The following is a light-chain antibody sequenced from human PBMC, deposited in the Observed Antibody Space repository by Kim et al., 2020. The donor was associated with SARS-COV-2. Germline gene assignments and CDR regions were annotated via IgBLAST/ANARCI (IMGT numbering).Light chain of an antibody. J-gene: IGLJ3*02. V-gene: IGLV1-51*01. Sequence: MVTISCSGSSPNFGELYVSWYQRRPGPAPNLLLYDNDKRPSGIADRFSASRSGTSATLGITGLQTGDEAVYFCAIWDASLGAVLFGGGTKLTVL. CDR1: SPNFGELY. CDR3: AIWDASLGAVL. CDR2: DND.